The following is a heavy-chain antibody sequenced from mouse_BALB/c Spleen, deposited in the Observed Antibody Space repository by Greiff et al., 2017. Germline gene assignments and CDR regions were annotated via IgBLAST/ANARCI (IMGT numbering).Heavy chain of an antibody. CDR1: GFTFTDYY. J-gene: IGHJ4*01. CDR2: IRNKANGYTT. Sequence: DVKLVESGGGLVQPGGSLRLSCATSGFTFTDYYMSWVRQPPGKALEWLGFIRNKANGYTTEYSASVKGRFTISRDNSQSILYLQMNTLRAEDSATYYCAREPYYYAMDYWGQGTSVTVSS. V-gene: IGHV7-3*02. CDR3: AREPYYYAMDY.